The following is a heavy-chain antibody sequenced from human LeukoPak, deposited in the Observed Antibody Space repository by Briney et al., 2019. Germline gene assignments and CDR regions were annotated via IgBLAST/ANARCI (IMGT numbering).Heavy chain of an antibody. Sequence: PGGSLRLSCAASGNYWMHWVRQAPGKGLVWVSHINSDGSWTGYADSVKGRFTISKDNAKNTVYLQTNNLRAEDTAVYYCVSFYETYWGRGTLVTVSS. CDR2: INSDGSWT. J-gene: IGHJ4*02. CDR1: GNYW. CDR3: VSFYETY. D-gene: IGHD2-2*01. V-gene: IGHV3-74*01.